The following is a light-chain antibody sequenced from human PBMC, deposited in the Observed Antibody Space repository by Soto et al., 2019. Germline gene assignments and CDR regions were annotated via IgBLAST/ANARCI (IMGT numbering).Light chain of an antibody. V-gene: IGLV1-40*01. CDR3: QSFDSRLSGPV. CDR1: SSNIGAPFD. Sequence: QPVLTQPPSVSGAPGQRITISCTGSSSNIGAPFDVHWYQHLPGAVPRLLIYANNNRPSGVPDRFSGSKSGTSASLAITGLQADDEADYYCQSFDSRLSGPVFGGGTKLTVL. CDR2: ANN. J-gene: IGLJ2*01.